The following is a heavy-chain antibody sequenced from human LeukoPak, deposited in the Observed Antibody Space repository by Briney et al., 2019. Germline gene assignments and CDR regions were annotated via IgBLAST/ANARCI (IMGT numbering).Heavy chain of an antibody. Sequence: AGGSLRLSCAASGFTFSSYAMSWVRQAPGKGLEWVANINYDGSEKYSVDSVKGRFTISRDNAKNSLFLQMNSLRAEDTAVYYCARVSSYSYGHYYYMDVWGKGTTVTVSS. J-gene: IGHJ6*03. D-gene: IGHD5-18*01. CDR3: ARVSSYSYGHYYYMDV. V-gene: IGHV3-7*01. CDR1: GFTFSSYA. CDR2: INYDGSEK.